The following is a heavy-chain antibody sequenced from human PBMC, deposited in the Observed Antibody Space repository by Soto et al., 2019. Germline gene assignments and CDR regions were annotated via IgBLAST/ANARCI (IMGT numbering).Heavy chain of an antibody. CDR3: AKGVTMVRGVTDY. D-gene: IGHD3-10*01. CDR1: GFTFSSYA. Sequence: LRLSCAASGFTFSSYAMSWVRQAPGKGLEWVSAISGSGGSTYYADSVKGRFTISRDNSKNTLYLQMNSLRAEDTAVYYCAKGVTMVRGVTDYWGQGTLVTVSS. V-gene: IGHV3-23*01. CDR2: ISGSGGST. J-gene: IGHJ4*02.